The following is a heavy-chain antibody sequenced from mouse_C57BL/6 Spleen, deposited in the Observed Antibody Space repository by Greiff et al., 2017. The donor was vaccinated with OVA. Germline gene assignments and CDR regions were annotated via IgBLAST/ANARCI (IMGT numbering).Heavy chain of an antibody. CDR2: IDPANGNT. D-gene: IGHD1-1*01. CDR1: GFNIKNTY. Sequence: EVQLQQSVAELVRPGASVKLSCTASGFNIKNTYMHWVKQRPEQGLEWIGRIDPANGNTKYAPKFQGKATITADTSSNTAYLQLSSLTSEDTAIYYCARNPHFITTVVENYFDYWGQGTTLTVSS. J-gene: IGHJ2*01. V-gene: IGHV14-3*01. CDR3: ARNPHFITTVVENYFDY.